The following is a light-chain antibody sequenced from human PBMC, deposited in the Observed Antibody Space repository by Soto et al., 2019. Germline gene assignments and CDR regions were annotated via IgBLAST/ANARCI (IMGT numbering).Light chain of an antibody. Sequence: EIVLKQSPGTLSLSPGERATLSCRASQSVSSSFLAWNQQKPGQAPRLLIYGASSRATGIPDRFSGSGSGTDFTLTISRLEPEDVAVYYCQQYRSSPLTFGGGTKVEIK. J-gene: IGKJ4*01. CDR3: QQYRSSPLT. CDR1: QSVSSSF. CDR2: GAS. V-gene: IGKV3-20*01.